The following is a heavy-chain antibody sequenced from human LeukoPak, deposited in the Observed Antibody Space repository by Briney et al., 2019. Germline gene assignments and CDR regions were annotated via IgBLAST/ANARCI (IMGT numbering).Heavy chain of an antibody. CDR2: IIPIFGTA. Sequence: SVKVSCKASAGTFSSYAISWVRQAPGQGLEWMGGIIPIFGTANYAQKFQGRVTITADKSTSTAYMELSSLRSEDTAVYYCARHADYDFWSGYYEYYFDYWGQGTLVTVSS. V-gene: IGHV1-69*06. J-gene: IGHJ4*02. CDR3: ARHADYDFWSGYYEYYFDY. CDR1: AGTFSSYA. D-gene: IGHD3-3*01.